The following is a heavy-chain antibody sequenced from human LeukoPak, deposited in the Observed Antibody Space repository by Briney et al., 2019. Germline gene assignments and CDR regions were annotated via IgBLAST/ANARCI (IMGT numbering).Heavy chain of an antibody. CDR1: GFTFSSYC. V-gene: IGHV3-21*01. CDR3: AREFLEQQPNRGFDP. J-gene: IGHJ5*02. Sequence: GGALRLSCAASGFTFSSYCMNWVRQAPGKGLEWVSSISSSSSYIYYADSVKGRFNISRDNAKNSLYLQMNSLIAEDTAVYYCAREFLEQQPNRGFDPWGQGTLVTSSS. CDR2: ISSSSSYI. D-gene: IGHD6-13*01.